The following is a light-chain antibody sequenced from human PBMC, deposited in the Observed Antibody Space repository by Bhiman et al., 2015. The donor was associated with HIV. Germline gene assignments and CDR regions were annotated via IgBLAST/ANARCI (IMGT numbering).Light chain of an antibody. Sequence: NFMLTQPHSVSESPGKTVTISCTRSSGSIASNYVQWYQQRPGSSPTTVIYEDRQRPSGVPDRFSGSIDSSSNSASLTISGLKTEDEADYYCQSYHSDKEFGGGTKLTVL. CDR1: SGSIASNY. V-gene: IGLV6-57*01. J-gene: IGLJ3*02. CDR2: EDR. CDR3: QSYHSDKE.